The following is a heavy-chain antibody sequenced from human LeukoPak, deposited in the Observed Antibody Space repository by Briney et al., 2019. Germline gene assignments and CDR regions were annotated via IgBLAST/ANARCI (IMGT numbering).Heavy chain of an antibody. D-gene: IGHD2-8*01. J-gene: IGHJ4*02. CDR2: ISGSGGST. CDR3: AKDRSCTNDICHGDFDY. CDR1: GFTFSSYA. V-gene: IGHV3-23*01. Sequence: GGSLGLSCAASGFTFSSYAVSWVRQAPGKGLEWVSSISGSGGSTYSADSVKGRFTISRDNSRNTLYLQMNSLRAEDTALYYCAKDRSCTNDICHGDFDYWGQGTLVTVSS.